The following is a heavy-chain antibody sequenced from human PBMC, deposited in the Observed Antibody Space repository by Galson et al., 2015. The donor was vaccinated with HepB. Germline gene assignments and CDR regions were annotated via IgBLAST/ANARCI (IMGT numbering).Heavy chain of an antibody. CDR2: VSWDSGSI. J-gene: IGHJ2*01. D-gene: IGHD6-13*01. CDR1: GFTFDDYA. Sequence: SLRLSCAASGFTFDDYAMHWVRQAPGKGLEWVSGVSWDSGSIGYADSVKGRFTISRDNAKYSLYLQMNSLRAEDTALYYCAKDKSSSWYFSSGRYFDLWGRGTLVTVSS. V-gene: IGHV3-9*01. CDR3: AKDKSSSWYFSSGRYFDL.